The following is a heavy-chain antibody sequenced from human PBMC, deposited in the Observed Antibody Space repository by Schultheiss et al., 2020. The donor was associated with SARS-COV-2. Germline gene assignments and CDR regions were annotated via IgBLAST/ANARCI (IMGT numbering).Heavy chain of an antibody. D-gene: IGHD2-21*02. V-gene: IGHV3-21*01. CDR3: ARGGDPRYYYYGMDV. CDR2: IRSSGRDI. Sequence: GGSLRLSCAASGFTFGTYNMHWVRQAPGKGLEFVASIRSSGRDIYYADSMQGRFTVSRDNANNSLYLQMHSLRAEDTAVYYCARGGDPRYYYYGMDVWGQGTRVTVSS. J-gene: IGHJ6*02. CDR1: GFTFGTYN.